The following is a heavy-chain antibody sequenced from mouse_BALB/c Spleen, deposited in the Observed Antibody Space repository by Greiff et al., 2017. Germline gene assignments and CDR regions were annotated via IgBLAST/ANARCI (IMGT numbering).Heavy chain of an antibody. V-gene: IGHV3-2*02. J-gene: IGHJ1*01. Sequence: VQLKESGPGLVKPSQSLSLTCTVTGYSITSDYAWNWIRQFPGNKLEWMGYISYSGSTSYNPSLKSRISITRDTSKNQFFLQLNSVTTEDTATYYCARRGSSLHWYFDVWGAGTTVTVSS. CDR2: ISYSGST. CDR1: GYSITSDYA. CDR3: ARRGSSLHWYFDV. D-gene: IGHD1-1*01.